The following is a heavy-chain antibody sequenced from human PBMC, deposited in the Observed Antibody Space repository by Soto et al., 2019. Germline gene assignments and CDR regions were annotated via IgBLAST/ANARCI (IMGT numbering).Heavy chain of an antibody. CDR1: AFTFSSYW. Sequence: EVQLVKSGGGLVQPGGSLRLSCAASAFTFSSYWMGWVRQAPGKGLEWVATMNQDGSEKYYVDSVKGRFSISRDNAKNSLTLQMNSLRAEDTAVYYCARDYYRSGDYWGQGTVVTVSS. V-gene: IGHV3-7*01. CDR3: ARDYYRSGDY. J-gene: IGHJ4*02. CDR2: MNQDGSEK. D-gene: IGHD3-10*01.